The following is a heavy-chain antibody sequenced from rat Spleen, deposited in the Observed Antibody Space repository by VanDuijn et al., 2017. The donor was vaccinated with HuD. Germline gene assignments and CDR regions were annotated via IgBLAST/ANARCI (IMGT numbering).Heavy chain of an antibody. J-gene: IGHJ3*01. V-gene: IGHV5-27*01. D-gene: IGHD1-6*01. Sequence: EVQLVESDGGLVQPGRPLKLSCATSGFTFSDFYMAWVRQAPTKGLEWVAYISTGGDNTYYRDSVKGRFTVSRDNAGSTLYLQMDSLRSEDTATYFCATGPRILRLDWFVYWGQGTLVTVSS. CDR1: GFTFSDFY. CDR3: ATGPRILRLDWFVY. CDR2: ISTGGDNT.